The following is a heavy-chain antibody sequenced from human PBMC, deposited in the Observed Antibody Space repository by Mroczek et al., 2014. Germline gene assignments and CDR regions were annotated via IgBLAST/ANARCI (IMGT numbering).Heavy chain of an antibody. J-gene: IGHJ5*02. V-gene: IGHV4-34*01. CDR1: GGSFSGYY. CDR3: ARDGAGCSGGSCYLLGYWFDP. D-gene: IGHD2-15*01. Sequence: QVQLQESGAGLLKPSETLSLTCAVYGGSFSGYYWSWIRQPPGKGLEWIGEINHSGSTNYNPSLKSRVTISVDTSKNQFSLKLSSVTAADTAVYYCARDGAGCSGGSCYLLGYWFDPWGQGTLVTVSS. CDR2: INHSGST.